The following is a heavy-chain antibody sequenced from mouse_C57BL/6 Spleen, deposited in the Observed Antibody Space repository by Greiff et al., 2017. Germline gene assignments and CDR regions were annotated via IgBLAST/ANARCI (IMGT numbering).Heavy chain of an antibody. CDR2: ISDGGSYT. CDR3: ARFYDGYYPYFFDY. V-gene: IGHV5-4*03. CDR1: GFTFSSYA. J-gene: IGHJ2*01. Sequence: EVKVVESGGGLVKPGGSLKLSCAASGFTFSSYAMSWVRQTPEQRLEWVATISDGGSYTYYPDNVKGRFTISRDNAKNNLYLQMSHLKSEDTAMYYCARFYDGYYPYFFDYWGQGTTLTVSS. D-gene: IGHD2-3*01.